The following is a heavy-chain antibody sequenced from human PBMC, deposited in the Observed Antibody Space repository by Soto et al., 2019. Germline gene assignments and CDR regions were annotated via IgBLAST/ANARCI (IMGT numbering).Heavy chain of an antibody. D-gene: IGHD1-7*01. Sequence: GGSLRLSCAASGFTFSSYAMSWVRQAPGKGLEWVSAISGSGGSTYYADSVKGRFTISRDNSKNTLYLQMNSLRAEDTAVYYCAKAPSPGGWNYLSWFDPWGQGTLVTV. V-gene: IGHV3-23*01. CDR2: ISGSGGST. CDR3: AKAPSPGGWNYLSWFDP. CDR1: GFTFSSYA. J-gene: IGHJ5*02.